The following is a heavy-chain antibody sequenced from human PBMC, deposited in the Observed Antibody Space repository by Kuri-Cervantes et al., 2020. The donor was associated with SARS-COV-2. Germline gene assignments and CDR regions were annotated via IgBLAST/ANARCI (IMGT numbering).Heavy chain of an antibody. CDR2: IGTAGDT. V-gene: IGHV3-13*01. CDR3: ARESYYYGMDV. Sequence: LSLTCAASGFTFSSYDMHWVRQATGKGLEWVSAIGTAGDTYYPGSVKGRFTISRENAKNSLYLQMNSLRAEDTAVYYCARESYYYGMDVWGKGTTVTVSS. CDR1: GFTFSSYD. J-gene: IGHJ6*04.